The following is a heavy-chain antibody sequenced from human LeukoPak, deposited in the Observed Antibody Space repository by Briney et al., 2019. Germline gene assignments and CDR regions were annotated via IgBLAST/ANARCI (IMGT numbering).Heavy chain of an antibody. CDR3: ARERVARGENFEY. J-gene: IGHJ4*02. CDR1: GGTFSSYA. D-gene: IGHD3-10*01. V-gene: IGHV1-69*13. Sequence: VASVKVSCKASGGTFSSYAISWVRQAPGQGLEWMGGIIPIFGTANYAQKFQGRVTITADESTSTAYMELRNLRSDDTAVYYCARERVARGENFEYWGQGTLVTVSS. CDR2: IIPIFGTA.